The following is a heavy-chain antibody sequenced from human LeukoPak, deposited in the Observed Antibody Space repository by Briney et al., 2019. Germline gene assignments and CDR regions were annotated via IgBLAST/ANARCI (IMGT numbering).Heavy chain of an antibody. CDR2: IYPGDSDT. J-gene: IGHJ3*02. Sequence: GESLKISCKGSGYSFTSYWIGWVRQMPGKGLEWMGIIYPGDSDTRYSPSFQGQVTISADKSISTAYLQWSSLKASDTARYYCARRLGSGWYGDAFDIWGQGTMVTVSS. CDR1: GYSFTSYW. D-gene: IGHD6-19*01. CDR3: ARRLGSGWYGDAFDI. V-gene: IGHV5-51*01.